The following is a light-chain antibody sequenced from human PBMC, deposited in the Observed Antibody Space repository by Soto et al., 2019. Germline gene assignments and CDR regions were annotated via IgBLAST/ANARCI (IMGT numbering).Light chain of an antibody. V-gene: IGKV1-39*01. J-gene: IGKJ2*01. CDR3: QQIYITPYT. CDR2: AAS. CDR1: QSISSY. Sequence: DIQMTQSPSSLSASVGDRVTITCRASQSISSYLNWYQQKPGKAPKLLIYAASSLQSGVPSRFSGSVSGTDFTLTISTLQPEYFATYYCQQIYITPYTFVQGTKLEIK.